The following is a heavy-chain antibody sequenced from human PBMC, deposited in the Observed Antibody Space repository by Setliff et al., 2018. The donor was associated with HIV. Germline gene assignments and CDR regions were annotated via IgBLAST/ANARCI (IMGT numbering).Heavy chain of an antibody. CDR1: GGSFSGYY. V-gene: IGHV4-34*01. CDR2: INHSGTT. Sequence: SETLSLTCAVYGGSFSGYYWSWIRQTPGRGLEWIGEINHSGTTNDNPSLKSRVTMSVDTSKNQFSLKLTSVTAADTAVYYCARCSYPDWFDYFDSWGQGTLVTVSS. J-gene: IGHJ4*02. D-gene: IGHD3-9*01. CDR3: ARCSYPDWFDYFDS.